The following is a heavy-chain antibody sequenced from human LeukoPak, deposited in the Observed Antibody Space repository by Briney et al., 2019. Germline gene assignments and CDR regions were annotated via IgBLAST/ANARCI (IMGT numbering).Heavy chain of an antibody. J-gene: IGHJ5*02. D-gene: IGHD6-19*01. CDR2: INHSGST. Sequence: SETLSLTCAVYGGSFSGYYWSWIRQPPGKGLEWIGEINHSGSTNYNPSLKSRVTISVDTSKNQFSLKPSSVTAADTAVYYCARGIAVAGTSWFDPWGQGTLVTVSS. V-gene: IGHV4-34*01. CDR3: ARGIAVAGTSWFDP. CDR1: GGSFSGYY.